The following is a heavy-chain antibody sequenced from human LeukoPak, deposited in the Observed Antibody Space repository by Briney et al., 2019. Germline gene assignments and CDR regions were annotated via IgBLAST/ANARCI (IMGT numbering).Heavy chain of an antibody. D-gene: IGHD5-12*01. J-gene: IGHJ4*02. CDR2: IKQDGSEK. V-gene: IGHV3-7*03. CDR3: ARGVATAQGYFDY. Sequence: GGSLRLSCAASGFTFSSYWMSWVRQAPGKGLEWVANIKQDGSEKYYVDSVKGRFTISRDNAKNSLYLQMNSLRAEDTALYHCARGVATAQGYFDYWGQGTLVTVSS. CDR1: GFTFSSYW.